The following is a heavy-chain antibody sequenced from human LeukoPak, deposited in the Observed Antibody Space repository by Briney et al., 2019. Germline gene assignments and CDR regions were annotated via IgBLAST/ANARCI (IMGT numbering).Heavy chain of an antibody. D-gene: IGHD3-22*01. J-gene: IGHJ3*02. CDR1: GYTFTSYG. CDR3: ARAPIYYDSSGYYSGHDAFDI. CDR2: ISAYNGNT. Sequence: GASVKVSCKASGYTFTSYGISWVRQAPGQGLEWMGWISAYNGNTNYAQKLQGRVTTTTDTSTSTAYMELRSLRSDDTAVYYCARAPIYYDSSGYYSGHDAFDIWGQGTMVTASS. V-gene: IGHV1-18*01.